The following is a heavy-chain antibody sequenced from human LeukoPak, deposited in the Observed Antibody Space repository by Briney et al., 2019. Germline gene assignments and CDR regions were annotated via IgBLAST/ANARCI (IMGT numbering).Heavy chain of an antibody. J-gene: IGHJ1*01. CDR2: IKSDGRT. Sequence: GGSLRLSCAAAGFTFSNYWMHWVRQAPGKGLLWVSRIKSDGRTNYADSVKGRFTISRDNAKNTVSLQMNSLRAEDTGVYYCARAPSEIGGYYPEYFRHWGQGTLVTVSS. CDR1: GFTFSNYW. V-gene: IGHV3-74*01. CDR3: ARAPSEIGGYYPEYFRH. D-gene: IGHD3-22*01.